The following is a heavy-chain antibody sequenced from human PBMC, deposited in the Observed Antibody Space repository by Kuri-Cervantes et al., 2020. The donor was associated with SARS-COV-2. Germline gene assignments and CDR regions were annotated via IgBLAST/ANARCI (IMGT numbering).Heavy chain of an antibody. CDR3: AKDMGTIFGGVIGSGYGMDV. Sequence: GGSLRLSCAASGFTIGGYAMHWVRQAPGKGLEWVSGISWNSGSIGYADSVKGRFTISRDNAKNSLYLQMNSLRAEDTALYYCAKDMGTIFGGVIGSGYGMDVWGQGTTVTVSS. V-gene: IGHV3-9*01. CDR2: ISWNSGSI. J-gene: IGHJ6*02. D-gene: IGHD3-3*01. CDR1: GFTIGGYA.